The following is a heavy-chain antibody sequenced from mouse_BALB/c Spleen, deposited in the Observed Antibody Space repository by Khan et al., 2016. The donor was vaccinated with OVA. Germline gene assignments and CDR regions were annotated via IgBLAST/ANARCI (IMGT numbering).Heavy chain of an antibody. CDR2: IWAGGST. Sequence: QVQLKQSGPGLVAPSQSLSITCTVSGFSLTSHGVHWVRQPPGKGLEWLGVIWAGGSTNYNSALMSRLSISKDSSKSQVFLKMNSLQTDDTAMYXWARNREPDYFDYWGQGTTLTVSS. CDR1: GFSLTSHG. J-gene: IGHJ2*01. V-gene: IGHV2-9*02. CDR3: ARNREPDYFDY.